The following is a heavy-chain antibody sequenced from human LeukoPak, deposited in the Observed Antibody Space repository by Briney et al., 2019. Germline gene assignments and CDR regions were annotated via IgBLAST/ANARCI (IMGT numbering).Heavy chain of an antibody. D-gene: IGHD1-26*01. J-gene: IGHJ4*02. CDR2: ISSSGSTI. V-gene: IGHV3-11*01. CDR1: EFTFSDYY. Sequence: GGSLRLSCAASEFTFSDYYMSWIRQAPGKGLEWVSYISSSGSTIYYADSVKGRFTISRDNAKNSLYLQMNSLRAEDTAVYYCARDPGGGYSGSYYVGYYFDYWGQGTLVTVSS. CDR3: ARDPGGGYSGSYYVGYYFDY.